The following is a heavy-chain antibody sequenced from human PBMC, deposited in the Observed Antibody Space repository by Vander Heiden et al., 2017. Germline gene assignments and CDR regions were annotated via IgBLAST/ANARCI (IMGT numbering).Heavy chain of an antibody. CDR1: GGSFTDYY. CDR2: INHIGNT. V-gene: IGHV4-34*01. D-gene: IGHD3-10*01. J-gene: IGHJ5*02. CDR3: ARGEIDSGYYGSGSYTLNWFDP. Sequence: QVHLQEWGAGLFKPSETLSLTCAVYGGSFTDYYWSWIRQPPGKGLEWIGDINHIGNTNYNPSLNGRVTMSVDTSKNHFSLKLTSVTAADTAVYYCARGEIDSGYYGSGSYTLNWFDPWGQGTLVTVSS.